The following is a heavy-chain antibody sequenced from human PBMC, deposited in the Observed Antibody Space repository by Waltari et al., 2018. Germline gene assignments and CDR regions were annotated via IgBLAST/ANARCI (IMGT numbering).Heavy chain of an antibody. Sequence: VQLVESGGGLIQPGGSLRLSCAASGFTVSSNYMSWVRQAPGKGLEWIGSIYYSGSTYYNPSLKSRVTISVDTSKNQFSLKLSSVTAADTAVYYCARSRGPYNWFDPWGQGTLVTVSS. CDR1: GFTVSSNY. J-gene: IGHJ5*02. V-gene: IGHV4-59*05. CDR2: IYYSGST. CDR3: ARSRGPYNWFDP.